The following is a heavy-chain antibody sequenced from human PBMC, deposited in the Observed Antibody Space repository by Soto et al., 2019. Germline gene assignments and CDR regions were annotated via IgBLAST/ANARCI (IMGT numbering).Heavy chain of an antibody. J-gene: IGHJ3*02. CDR3: ARGRIVASIQDAFEI. D-gene: IGHD2-21*01. CDR1: GYAFTSYG. V-gene: IGHV1-18*01. CDR2: IRAYNDKR. Sequence: QGQLLQSGDEVKKPGASVRVSCRPSGYAFTSYGISWVRHAPEQGLEWVSWIRAYNDKRDTAQKFQGRVTMTLDTSTDTAHMELGDLTSPDTAGYYCARGRIVASIQDAFEIWVQGTMVAGSS.